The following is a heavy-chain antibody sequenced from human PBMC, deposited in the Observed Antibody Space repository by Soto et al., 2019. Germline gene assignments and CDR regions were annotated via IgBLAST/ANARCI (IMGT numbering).Heavy chain of an antibody. CDR2: IWYDGSNK. CDR3: ARGPYYYDSSGYRNFDY. D-gene: IGHD3-22*01. V-gene: IGHV3-33*01. Sequence: QVQLVESGGGVVQPGRSLRLSCAASGFTFSSYGMHWVRQAPGKGLEWVAVIWYDGSNKYYADSVKGRFTISRDNSKNTLYLQMNSLRAEDTAVYYCARGPYYYDSSGYRNFDYWGQGTLVTVSS. CDR1: GFTFSSYG. J-gene: IGHJ4*02.